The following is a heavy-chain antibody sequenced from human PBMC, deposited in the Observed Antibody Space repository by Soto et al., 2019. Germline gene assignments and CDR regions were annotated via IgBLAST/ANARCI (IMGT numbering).Heavy chain of an antibody. V-gene: IGHV5-51*01. CDR2: IYPGDSDT. D-gene: IGHD1-7*01. CDR3: ARTGTTWRRWFDP. J-gene: IGHJ5*02. CDR1: GYSFTSYW. Sequence: GESLKISCKGSGYSFTSYWIGWVRQMPGKGLEWMGTIYPGDSDTRYSPSFQGQVTISADKSISTAYLQWSSLKASDTAMYYCARTGTTWRRWFDPWGQGTLVTVSS.